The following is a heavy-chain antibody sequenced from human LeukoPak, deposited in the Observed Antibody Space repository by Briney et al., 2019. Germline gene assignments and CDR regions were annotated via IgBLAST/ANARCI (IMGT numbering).Heavy chain of an antibody. CDR1: GGSFSGYY. Sequence: SETLSLTCAVYGGSFSGYYWSWIRQPPGKGLEWIGEINHSGSTYYNPSLKSRVTISVDTSKNQFSLKLSSVTAADTAVYYCARDLGIAARPTRDYWGQGTLVTVSS. J-gene: IGHJ4*02. CDR3: ARDLGIAARPTRDY. V-gene: IGHV4-34*01. CDR2: INHSGST. D-gene: IGHD6-6*01.